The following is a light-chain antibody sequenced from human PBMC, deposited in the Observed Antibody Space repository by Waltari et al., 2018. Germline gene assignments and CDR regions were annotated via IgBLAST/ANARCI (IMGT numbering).Light chain of an antibody. CDR2: GAS. Sequence: EIVLTQSPGTLSLSPGERATLSCRASQSVGGTLAWYQQKPGQPPRLLIYGASRRATGIPDRCSGSGSGTDFSLTIGRLEPEDFAVYYCQHYVRLPATFGQGTKVESK. V-gene: IGKV3-20*01. CDR1: QSVGGT. J-gene: IGKJ1*01. CDR3: QHYVRLPAT.